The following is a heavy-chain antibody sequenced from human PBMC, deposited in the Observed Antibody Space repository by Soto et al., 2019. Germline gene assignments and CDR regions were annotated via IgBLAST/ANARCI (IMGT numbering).Heavy chain of an antibody. CDR1: GFTFSSYG. J-gene: IGHJ3*02. D-gene: IGHD2-2*01. Sequence: SGGSLRLSCAASGFTFSSYGMHWVRQAPGKGLEWVAVISYDGSKKYYADSVKGRFTISRDNSKNTLYLQMNNLRTEDTAVYYCAKDPPVVPAPDAFDIWGQGTMVTVSS. CDR2: ISYDGSKK. CDR3: AKDPPVVPAPDAFDI. V-gene: IGHV3-30*18.